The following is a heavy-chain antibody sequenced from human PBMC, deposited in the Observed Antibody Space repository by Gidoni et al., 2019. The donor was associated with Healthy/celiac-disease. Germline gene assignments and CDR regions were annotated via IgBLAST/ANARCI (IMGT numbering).Heavy chain of an antibody. J-gene: IGHJ5*02. D-gene: IGHD5-18*01. CDR3: ARDPGYSYGYGFDP. CDR2: ISSSSSYI. Sequence: EVQLVESGGGLVKPGGSLRLSCAASGFTFSSYSMNWVRQAPGKGLEWVSSISSSSSYIYYADSVKGRFTISRDNAKNSLYLQMNSLRAEDTAVYYCARDPGYSYGYGFDPWGQGTLVTVSS. V-gene: IGHV3-21*01. CDR1: GFTFSSYS.